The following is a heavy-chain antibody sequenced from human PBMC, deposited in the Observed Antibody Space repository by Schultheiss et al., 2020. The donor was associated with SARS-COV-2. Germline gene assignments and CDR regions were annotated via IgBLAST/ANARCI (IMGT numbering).Heavy chain of an antibody. Sequence: ASVKVSCKASGGTFSSYAISWVRQAPGQGLEWMGWISAYNGNTNYAQKLQGRVTMTTDTSTSTAYMELRSLRSDDTAVYYCAKDDLELELYYYYYGMDVWGQGTTVTVAS. CDR3: AKDDLELELYYYYYGMDV. J-gene: IGHJ6*02. CDR1: GGTFSSYA. CDR2: ISAYNGNT. V-gene: IGHV1-18*01. D-gene: IGHD1-7*01.